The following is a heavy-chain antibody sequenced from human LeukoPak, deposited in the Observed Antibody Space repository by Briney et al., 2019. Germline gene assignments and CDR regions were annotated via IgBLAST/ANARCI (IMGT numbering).Heavy chain of an antibody. CDR3: ARASAYYYDSTWWFEP. CDR1: GYTFTGYY. V-gene: IGHV1-2*02. Sequence: GASVKVSCKASGYTFTGYYMHWVRQAPGQGLEWMGWINPNSGGTNYAQKFQGRVTMTRDTSVSTAYMELRRLRSDVTAVYYCARASAYYYDSTWWFEPWGQGTLVTVA. CDR2: INPNSGGT. D-gene: IGHD3-22*01. J-gene: IGHJ5*02.